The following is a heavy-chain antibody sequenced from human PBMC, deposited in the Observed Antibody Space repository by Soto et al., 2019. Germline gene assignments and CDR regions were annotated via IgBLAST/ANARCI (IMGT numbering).Heavy chain of an antibody. D-gene: IGHD3-22*01. Sequence: GGSLRLSCAASGFTFSSYGMHWVRQAPGKGLEWVAVISYDGSNKYYADSVKGRFTISRDNSKNTLYLQMNSLRAEDTAVYYCAKDRPDSSGFVDYWGQGTLVTVSS. J-gene: IGHJ4*02. CDR3: AKDRPDSSGFVDY. V-gene: IGHV3-30*18. CDR1: GFTFSSYG. CDR2: ISYDGSNK.